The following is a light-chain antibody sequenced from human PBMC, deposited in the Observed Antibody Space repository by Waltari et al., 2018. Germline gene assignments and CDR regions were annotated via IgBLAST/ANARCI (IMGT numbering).Light chain of an antibody. J-gene: IGLJ3*02. CDR3: ASWDHSLHAWV. V-gene: IGLV1-44*01. CDR2: NNN. Sequence: QSILTQPPSVSGTPGQRVIISCSGRMSNIGINSVTWYQQLPGTAPKLLIYNNNQGPRGVPDRFTDAKSGTSASLAISGLQSGDEAAYYCASWDHSLHAWVFGGGTKLTVL. CDR1: MSNIGINS.